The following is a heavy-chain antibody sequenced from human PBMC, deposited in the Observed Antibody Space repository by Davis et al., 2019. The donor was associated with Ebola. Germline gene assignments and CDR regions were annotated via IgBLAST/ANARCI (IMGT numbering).Heavy chain of an antibody. Sequence: PGGSLRLSCAASGFTLSSYSMNWVRQAPGKGLEWVSYISSSGSTIYYADSVKGRFTISRDNAKNSLYLQMNSLRAEDTAVYYCARDGPSLFCSSTSCLYYYYGMDVWGQGTTVTVSS. CDR1: GFTLSSYS. J-gene: IGHJ6*02. V-gene: IGHV3-48*04. D-gene: IGHD2-2*01. CDR3: ARDGPSLFCSSTSCLYYYYGMDV. CDR2: ISSSGSTI.